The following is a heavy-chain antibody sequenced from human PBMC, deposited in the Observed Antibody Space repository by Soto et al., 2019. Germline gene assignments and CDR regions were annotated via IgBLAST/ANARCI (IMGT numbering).Heavy chain of an antibody. V-gene: IGHV4-61*08. J-gene: IGHJ6*02. CDR2: IYYSGST. Sequence: SETLSLTCTVSGYSISSGGYYWSWIRQHPGKGLEWIGYIYYSGSTNYNPSLKSRVTISVDTSKNQFSLKLSSVTAADTAVYYCARASGSSSYYYYYGMDVWGQGTTVTVSS. D-gene: IGHD1-26*01. CDR3: ARASGSSSYYYYYGMDV. CDR1: GYSISSGGYY.